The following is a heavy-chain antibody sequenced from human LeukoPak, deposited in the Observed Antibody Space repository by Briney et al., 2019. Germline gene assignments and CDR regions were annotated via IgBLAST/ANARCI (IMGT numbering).Heavy chain of an antibody. J-gene: IGHJ4*02. D-gene: IGHD4-11*01. CDR2: IYYSGST. V-gene: IGHV4-59*08. Sequence: PSETLSLTCTVSGGSISSYYWSWIRQPPGKGLEWIGYIYYSGSTNYNPSLKSRVTISVDTSKNQFSLKLSSVTAADTAVYYCARLMDYTYFDYWGQETLVTVSS. CDR3: ARLMDYTYFDY. CDR1: GGSISSYY.